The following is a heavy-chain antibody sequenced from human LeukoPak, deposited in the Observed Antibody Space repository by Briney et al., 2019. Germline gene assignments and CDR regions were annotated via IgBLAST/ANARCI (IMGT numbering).Heavy chain of an antibody. V-gene: IGHV3-7*01. D-gene: IGHD1-1*01. CDR1: GFTFSDFW. CDR3: VRESRPGGAMGLYHNLDY. J-gene: IGHJ4*02. CDR2: IKEDGTEK. Sequence: GGSPRLSCAGSGFTFSDFWMTWVRQTPGKGLEWVANIKEDGTEKNLVDSVKGRFTISRDNTKNLLFLEMNNLRGDDTAIYYCVRESRPGGAMGLYHNLDYWGQGTLVAVSS.